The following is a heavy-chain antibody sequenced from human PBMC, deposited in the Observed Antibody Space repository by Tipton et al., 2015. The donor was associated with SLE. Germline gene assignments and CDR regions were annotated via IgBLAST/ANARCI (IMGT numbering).Heavy chain of an antibody. CDR2: IDGDGTST. J-gene: IGHJ5*02. D-gene: IGHD2-8*01. CDR3: TPVYGT. Sequence: SLRLSCEGSGFRFSSQWLHWVRQVPGKGFVWVSGIDGDGTSTYYADSVRGRSTISRDNAKNTVYLHMYSVSAYDTAVYYWTPVYGTWGQGTLVTVSS. CDR1: GFRFSSQW. V-gene: IGHV3-74*01.